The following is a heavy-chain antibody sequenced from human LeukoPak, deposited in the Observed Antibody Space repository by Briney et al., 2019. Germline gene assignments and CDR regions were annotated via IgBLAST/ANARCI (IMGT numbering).Heavy chain of an antibody. CDR1: VRSISLYY. CDR3: ARSGFIYYYGMDV. Sequence: SETLSLPCTVSVRSISLYYWSWIRQPPGKGLEWVGYIYYSGSTNYNPSLKSRVTISVDTSKNQFSLKLSSVTAADTAVYYCARSGFIYYYGMDVWGKGTTVTVSS. J-gene: IGHJ6*04. CDR2: IYYSGST. D-gene: IGHD5-12*01. V-gene: IGHV4-59*01.